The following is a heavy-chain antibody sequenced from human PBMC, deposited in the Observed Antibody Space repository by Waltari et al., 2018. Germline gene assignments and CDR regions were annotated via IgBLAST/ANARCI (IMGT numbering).Heavy chain of an antibody. D-gene: IGHD6-13*01. CDR3: ARASSSWYWRVEDWFDP. CDR2: INAGNGNT. V-gene: IGHV1-3*01. Sequence: QVQLVQSGDEVKKPGASVKVSCKASGYTFTSYAMHLVRQAPGQRLEWMGWINAGNGNTKYSQKFQGRVTITRDTSASTAYMELSSLRSEDTAVYYCARASSSWYWRVEDWFDPWGQGTLVTVSS. CDR1: GYTFTSYA. J-gene: IGHJ5*02.